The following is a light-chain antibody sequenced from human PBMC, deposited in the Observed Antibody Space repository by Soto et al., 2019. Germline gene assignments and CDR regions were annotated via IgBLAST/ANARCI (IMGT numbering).Light chain of an antibody. CDR1: SSDVGGYNY. CDR3: SSYTSSSTIGVV. V-gene: IGLV2-14*01. Sequence: QSALTQPASVSGSPGQSITISCTGTSSDVGGYNYVSWYQQHPGKAPKLMIYEVSNRPSGVSNRFSGSKSGNTASLTISGLQVEDEADDYCSSYTSSSTIGVVFGGGTQLTVL. J-gene: IGLJ2*01. CDR2: EVS.